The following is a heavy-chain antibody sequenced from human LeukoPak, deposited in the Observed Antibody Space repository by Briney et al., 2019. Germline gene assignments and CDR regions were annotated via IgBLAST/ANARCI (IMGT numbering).Heavy chain of an antibody. V-gene: IGHV4-34*01. D-gene: IGHD3-10*01. CDR3: ARRYGSGSRYAHYYYYYYMDV. CDR1: GGSFSGYY. Sequence: TSETLSLTCAVYGGSFSGYYWSWIRQPPGKGLEWIGEINHSGSTKYNPSRKSRVTISVDTSKKQFSLQLSSVTAADTAVYYCARRYGSGSRYAHYYYYYYMDVWGKGTTVTISS. J-gene: IGHJ6*03. CDR2: INHSGST.